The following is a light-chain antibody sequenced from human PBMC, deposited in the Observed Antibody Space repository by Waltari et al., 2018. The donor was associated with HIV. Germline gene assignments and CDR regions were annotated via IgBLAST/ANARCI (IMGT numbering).Light chain of an antibody. V-gene: IGLV1-47*01. CDR1: SSDIGHNF. CDR2: KND. Sequence: QSVLTQPPSASGTPGQRVTISCSGSSSDIGHNFVCWYQQLPGTAPKLLIYKNDQRPSGVPDRFSGSKSGTSASLAISGLRSEDEADYYCATWDDSVSGRVFGTGTKVTVL. J-gene: IGLJ1*01. CDR3: ATWDDSVSGRV.